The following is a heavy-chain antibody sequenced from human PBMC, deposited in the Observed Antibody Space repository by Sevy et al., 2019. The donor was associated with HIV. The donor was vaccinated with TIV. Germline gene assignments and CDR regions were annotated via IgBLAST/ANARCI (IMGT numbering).Heavy chain of an antibody. D-gene: IGHD3-22*01. V-gene: IGHV1-24*01. CDR2: FDPEDDET. CDR3: ATTKDYYENSGDPFDY. J-gene: IGHJ4*02. CDR1: GYTFTSYY. Sequence: ASVKVSCKASGYTFTSYYMHWVRQAPGQGLEWMGSFDPEDDETIYAQKFQGRVTMTEDTSTDTAYMELSSLRSEDTAVYYCATTKDYYENSGDPFDYWGQGTLVTVSS.